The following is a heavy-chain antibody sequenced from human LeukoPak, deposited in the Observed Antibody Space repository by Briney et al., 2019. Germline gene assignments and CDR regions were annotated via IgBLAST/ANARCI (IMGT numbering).Heavy chain of an antibody. CDR2: IIPIFGTA. D-gene: IGHD5-18*01. J-gene: IGHJ4*02. CDR3: AREVSGYSYTYYFDY. Sequence: SVKVSCKASGGTFISYAISWVRQAPGQGLEWMGGIIPIFGTANYAQKFQGRVTITADESTSTAYMELSSLRSDDTAVYYCAREVSGYSYTYYFDYWGQGTLVTVSS. CDR1: GGTFISYA. V-gene: IGHV1-69*13.